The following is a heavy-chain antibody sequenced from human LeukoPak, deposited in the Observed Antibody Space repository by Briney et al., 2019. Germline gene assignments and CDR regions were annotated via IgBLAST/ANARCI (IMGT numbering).Heavy chain of an antibody. CDR3: ARNNRPNTIFEVVTPYYYGMDV. Sequence: ASVKVSCKASGYTFTSYGISWVRQAPGQGLEWMGWISAYNGNTNYAQKLQGRVTMTTDTSTSTAYMELRSLRSDDTAVYYCARNNRPNTIFEVVTPYYYGMDVWGQGTTVTVSS. J-gene: IGHJ6*02. CDR1: GYTFTSYG. CDR2: ISAYNGNT. V-gene: IGHV1-18*01. D-gene: IGHD3-3*01.